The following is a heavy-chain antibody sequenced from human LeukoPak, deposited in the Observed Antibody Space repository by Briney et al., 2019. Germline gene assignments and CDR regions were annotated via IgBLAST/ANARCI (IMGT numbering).Heavy chain of an antibody. CDR1: GYTFTGYY. CDR2: ISPKSGGT. D-gene: IGHD6-13*01. J-gene: IGHJ3*02. CDR3: ARDGSAAGAPNAFDI. V-gene: IGHV1-2*02. Sequence: GASVKASCKASGYTFTGYYMHWVRQAPGQGLEWMGWISPKSGGTNYAQRFQGRVTMTRDTSISTVYMELSRLRSDDTAVYYCARDGSAAGAPNAFDIWGQGTMVTVSS.